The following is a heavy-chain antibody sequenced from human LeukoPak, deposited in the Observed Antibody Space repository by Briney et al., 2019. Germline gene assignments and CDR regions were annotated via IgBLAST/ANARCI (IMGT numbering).Heavy chain of an antibody. CDR2: VSYSATT. Sequence: SETLSLTCNVAGYSISSGYYWGWIRQSPGTGLEWIGSVSYSATTHYKPSLKSRVIMSFDTAKNHFSLRLTDMSAADTAMYYCARAVGPDRPFDYWGQGILVTVSS. V-gene: IGHV4-38-2*02. J-gene: IGHJ4*02. CDR1: GYSISSGYY. D-gene: IGHD1-14*01. CDR3: ARAVGPDRPFDY.